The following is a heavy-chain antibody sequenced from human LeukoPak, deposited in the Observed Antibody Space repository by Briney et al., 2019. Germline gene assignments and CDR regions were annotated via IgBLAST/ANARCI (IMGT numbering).Heavy chain of an antibody. CDR3: ARDKGGSDYFDY. Sequence: PSETLSLTCTVSGGSISTYYWSWIRQPPGTGLEWIGYIYYSGSTYYYPSLKSRVTISVDTSKNQFSLNLRSVTAADTAVYYCARDKGGSDYFDYWGQGILVTVSS. CDR1: GGSISTYY. J-gene: IGHJ4*02. CDR2: IYYSGST. D-gene: IGHD5-24*01. V-gene: IGHV4-59*06.